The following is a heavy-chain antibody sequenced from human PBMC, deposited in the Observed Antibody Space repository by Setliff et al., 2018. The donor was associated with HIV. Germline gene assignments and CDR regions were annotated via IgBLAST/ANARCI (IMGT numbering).Heavy chain of an antibody. J-gene: IGHJ4*02. Sequence: SETLSLTCNISGVSIPTNYWNWIRQPAGKGPEWIGRIYTTGGTNYNPALKSRVTMSIDTSKNQISLKLNSVTAADTATYYCARSNPGITAGLLAYWGPGTLVTVSS. D-gene: IGHD6-13*01. V-gene: IGHV4-4*07. CDR1: GVSIPTNY. CDR3: ARSNPGITAGLLAY. CDR2: IYTTGGT.